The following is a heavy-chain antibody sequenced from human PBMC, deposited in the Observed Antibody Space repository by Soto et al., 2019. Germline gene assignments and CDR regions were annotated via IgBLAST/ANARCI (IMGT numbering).Heavy chain of an antibody. CDR3: AGSGLEADGDYGMGL. Sequence: GESLKISCKGSAYSFTSYWIGWVRQMPGKGLEWMGIIYPGDSDTRYSPSFQGQVTISADKSISTAYLQWSSLKASDTAMYYCAGSGLEADGDYGMGLWGQGTTGTVSS. J-gene: IGHJ6*02. CDR2: IYPGDSDT. D-gene: IGHD6-13*01. CDR1: AYSFTSYW. V-gene: IGHV5-51*01.